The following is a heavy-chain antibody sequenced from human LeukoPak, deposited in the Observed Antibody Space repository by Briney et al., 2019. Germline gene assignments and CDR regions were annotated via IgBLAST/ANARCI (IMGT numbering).Heavy chain of an antibody. CDR2: IIPIFGTA. Sequence: GASVKVSCKASGGTFSSYAISWVRQAPGQGLEWMGNIIPIFGTAKYAQKFQGRDTFTTGNSTRTVHMELRTLSSEDTAVYFCSREVSAVAGTRLYYFDYWGQGTLVTVSS. D-gene: IGHD6-19*01. J-gene: IGHJ4*02. CDR1: GGTFSSYA. V-gene: IGHV1-69*05. CDR3: SREVSAVAGTRLYYFDY.